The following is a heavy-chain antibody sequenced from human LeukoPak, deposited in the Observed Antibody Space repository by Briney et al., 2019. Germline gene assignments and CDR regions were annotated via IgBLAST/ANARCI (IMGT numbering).Heavy chain of an antibody. V-gene: IGHV3-13*01. Sequence: GGSLRLSCAASGFTFSSYDMHWVRQATGKGLEWVSAIGTAGDTYYPGSVKGRFTISRENAKNSLYLQMNSLRAGDTAVYYCARGEVNLRFTDYVFDIGAKGKMVTVSS. CDR3: ARGEVNLRFTDYVFDI. D-gene: IGHD3-3*01. CDR2: IGTAGDT. CDR1: GFTFSSYD. J-gene: IGHJ3*02.